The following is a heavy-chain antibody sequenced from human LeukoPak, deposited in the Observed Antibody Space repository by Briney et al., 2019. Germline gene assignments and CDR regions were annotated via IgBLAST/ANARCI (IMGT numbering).Heavy chain of an antibody. CDR1: GFSFRIYC. CDR3: ARQRHYGYYYEGSSDAFDL. V-gene: IGHV3-74*01. Sequence: GRSLRLSCAASGFSFRIYCMHWVRQAPGKGLVWVSRINGDGNNTNYADSVKGRFTISRDNAKNTLNLQMNSLRAEDTAVYYCARQRHYGYYYEGSSDAFDLWGRGTMVTVSS. D-gene: IGHD3-22*01. CDR2: INGDGNNT. J-gene: IGHJ3*01.